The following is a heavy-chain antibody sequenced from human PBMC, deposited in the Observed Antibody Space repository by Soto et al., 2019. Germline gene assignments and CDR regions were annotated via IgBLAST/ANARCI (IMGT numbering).Heavy chain of an antibody. CDR1: GFSLSNARMG. D-gene: IGHD3-3*01. Sequence: SGPTLVNPTETLTLTCTVSGFSLSNARMGVSWIRQPPGRALEWLAHIFSNDEKSYSTPLKSRLTISKDTSKSQVVLTMTNMDPVDTATYYCARIEHYDFWSGYYRDYWGQGTLVTVSS. CDR3: ARIEHYDFWSGYYRDY. V-gene: IGHV2-26*01. CDR2: IFSNDEK. J-gene: IGHJ4*02.